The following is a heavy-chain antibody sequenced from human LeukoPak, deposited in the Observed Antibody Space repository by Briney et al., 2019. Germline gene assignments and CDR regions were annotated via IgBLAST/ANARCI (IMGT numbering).Heavy chain of an antibody. J-gene: IGHJ6*03. CDR1: GASISSYY. CDR2: IYTSGST. V-gene: IGHV4-4*09. CDR3: ASSYYYYMDV. Sequence: SETLSLTCNVSGASISSYYWSWIRQPPEKGLEWIGYIYTSGSTDYNPSLKSRVTMSLDTSKNQFSLKLNSVTAADTAVYYCASSYYYYMDVWGKGTTVTVSS.